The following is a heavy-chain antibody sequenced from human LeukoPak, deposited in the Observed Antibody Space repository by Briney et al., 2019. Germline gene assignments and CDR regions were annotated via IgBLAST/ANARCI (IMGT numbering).Heavy chain of an antibody. V-gene: IGHV3-7*01. Sequence: PGGSLRHSCAASGFTFRSYWMSWVRQAPGKGLEWVANIKQDGSEKYYVDSVKGRFTISRDNAKNSLYLQMNSLRAEDTAVYYCAREGGDILTGFIDYWGQGTLVTVSS. J-gene: IGHJ4*02. CDR2: IKQDGSEK. D-gene: IGHD3-9*01. CDR1: GFTFRSYW. CDR3: AREGGDILTGFIDY.